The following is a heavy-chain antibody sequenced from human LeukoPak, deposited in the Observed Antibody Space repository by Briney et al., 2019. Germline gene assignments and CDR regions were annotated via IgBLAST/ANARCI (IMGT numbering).Heavy chain of an antibody. Sequence: SETLSLTCTVSGGSMSTYYWSWIRQPPGKGLEWIGYIYYSGSTNYNPSLKSRVTISVDTPKNQFSLKLSSVTAADTAVYYCARELGVVEARRYYYMDVWGKGTTVTVSS. CDR1: GGSMSTYY. J-gene: IGHJ6*03. V-gene: IGHV4-59*01. CDR2: IYYSGST. D-gene: IGHD2-15*01. CDR3: ARELGVVEARRYYYMDV.